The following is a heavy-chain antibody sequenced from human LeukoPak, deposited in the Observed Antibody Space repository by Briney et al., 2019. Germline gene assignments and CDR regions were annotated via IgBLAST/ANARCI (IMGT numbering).Heavy chain of an antibody. Sequence: PLASVKVSCKASGYTFTGYYIHWVRQAPGQGLEWMGWINPNSGGTNYAQKFQGRVTMTRDTSISTAYMELSRLRSDDTAVYYCARASQITMIVVVPDYWGQGILVTVSS. V-gene: IGHV1-2*02. D-gene: IGHD3-22*01. J-gene: IGHJ4*02. CDR1: GYTFTGYY. CDR2: INPNSGGT. CDR3: ARASQITMIVVVPDY.